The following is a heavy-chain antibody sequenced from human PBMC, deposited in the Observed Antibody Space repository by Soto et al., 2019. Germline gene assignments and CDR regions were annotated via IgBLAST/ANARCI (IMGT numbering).Heavy chain of an antibody. Sequence: QVQLVESGGGVVQPGRSLRLSCAASGFTFSSYALHWVRQAPGKGLEWVAVISYDGSNKYYADSVKCRFTISRDNSKNTLYLQMNSLRAEDTAVYYCARGGRLRHFDYWGQGTLVTVSS. CDR2: ISYDGSNK. J-gene: IGHJ4*02. D-gene: IGHD5-12*01. CDR1: GFTFSSYA. CDR3: ARGGRLRHFDY. V-gene: IGHV3-30-3*01.